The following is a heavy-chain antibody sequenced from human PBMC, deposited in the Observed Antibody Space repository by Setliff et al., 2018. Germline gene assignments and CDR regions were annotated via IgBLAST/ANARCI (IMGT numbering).Heavy chain of an antibody. CDR1: GGTFSSYA. CDR3: ARAVTTPYYFDY. D-gene: IGHD3-3*01. V-gene: IGHV1-69*05. CDR2: IIPIFGTA. J-gene: IGHJ4*02. Sequence: VASVKVSCKASGGTFSSYAISWVRQAPGQGLEWMGGIIPIFGTANYAQKFQGRVTITTDESTSTAYMELSSLRSEDTAVYYCARAVTTPYYFDYWGQGTLVTVSS.